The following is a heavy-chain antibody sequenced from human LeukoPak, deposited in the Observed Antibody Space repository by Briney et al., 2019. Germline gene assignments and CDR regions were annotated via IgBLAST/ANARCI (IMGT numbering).Heavy chain of an antibody. Sequence: GGSLRLSCAASGFTFSSYWMSWVRQASGKGLEWVAIIDQDGGAKYYLDSVKGRFTISRDNAKSSLFLQMNSLRAEDTAVYHCARGFSYSEDYFDSWGQGTLVTVSS. CDR2: IDQDGGAK. V-gene: IGHV3-7*05. CDR3: ARGFSYSEDYFDS. CDR1: GFTFSSYW. D-gene: IGHD5-18*01. J-gene: IGHJ4*02.